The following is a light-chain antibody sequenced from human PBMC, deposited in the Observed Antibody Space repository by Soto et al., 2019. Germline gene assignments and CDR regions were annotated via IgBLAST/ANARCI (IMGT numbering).Light chain of an antibody. CDR3: QQSYSTPWT. V-gene: IGKV1-39*01. CDR2: AAS. CDR1: QSISNY. J-gene: IGKJ1*01. Sequence: DIQMTQSPSSLSASVGDRVTITCRASQSISNYLSWYRQIPGKAPKLLIYAASTLRSGVSRSGVSSRFSGSGSGTDFTLTISSLQPEDFATYYCQQSYSTPWTFGQGTKVEIK.